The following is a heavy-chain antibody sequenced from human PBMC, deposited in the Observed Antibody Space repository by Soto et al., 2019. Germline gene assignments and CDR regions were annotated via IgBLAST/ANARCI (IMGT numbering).Heavy chain of an antibody. CDR3: VKEGYMRSDWYGQFDY. V-gene: IGHV3-64D*06. CDR1: GFTFNSYA. CDR2: ISSYGADT. J-gene: IGHJ4*02. Sequence: GGSLRLSCSASGFTFNSYAMHWVRQAPGKGLEFVSAISSYGADTYYADSVKGRFAISRDNSKNTLYLQMSSLRAEDTALYYCVKEGYMRSDWYGQFDYWGQGALVTVS. D-gene: IGHD6-19*01.